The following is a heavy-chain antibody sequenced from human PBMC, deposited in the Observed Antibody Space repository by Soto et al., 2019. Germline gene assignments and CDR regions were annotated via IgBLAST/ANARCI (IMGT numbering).Heavy chain of an antibody. CDR1: GYPFSSSP. V-gene: IGHV1-3*04. D-gene: IGHD5-12*01. Sequence: ASVKVSFKACGYPFSSSPLHLVRQAPGQSPEWMGWINTDNDDTKYSQKFQDRVTLTRDTSARTAYMEVSSLTPEDTAVYYCARDERVASGNWGQGTMVTVSS. J-gene: IGHJ4*02. CDR3: ARDERVASGN. CDR2: INTDNDDT.